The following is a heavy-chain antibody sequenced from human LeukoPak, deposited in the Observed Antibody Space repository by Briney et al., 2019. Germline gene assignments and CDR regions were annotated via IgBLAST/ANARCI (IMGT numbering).Heavy chain of an antibody. CDR2: INPDGTTT. CDR3: ARVSIGWYSFDY. D-gene: IGHD6-19*01. J-gene: IGHJ4*02. V-gene: IGHV3-74*01. Sequence: GGSLRLSCAASGFTFSYYGLHWVRQAPGKGLVWVSRINPDGTTTSYADSVKGRFTISRDNAKDTVYLQMNSLRAEDTAVYYCARVSIGWYSFDYWGQGTLVTVSS. CDR1: GFTFSYYG.